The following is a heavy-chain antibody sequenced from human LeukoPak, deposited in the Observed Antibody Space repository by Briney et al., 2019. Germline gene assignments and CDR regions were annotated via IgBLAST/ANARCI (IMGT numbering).Heavy chain of an antibody. CDR3: ARDLKLSIAAVGY. CDR1: GYTFTGYY. V-gene: IGHV1-2*02. J-gene: IGHJ4*02. Sequence: ASVKVSCKASGYTFTGYYMHWVRQAPGQGLEWMGWINPNSGGTNYAQKFQGRVTMTRDMSTSTVYMELSSLRSEDTAVYYCARDLKLSIAAVGYWGQGTLVTVSS. D-gene: IGHD6-6*01. CDR2: INPNSGGT.